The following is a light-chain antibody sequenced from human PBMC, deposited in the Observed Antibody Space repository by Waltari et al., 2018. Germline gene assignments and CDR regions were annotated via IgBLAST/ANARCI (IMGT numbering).Light chain of an antibody. Sequence: QSLVQRDGNTLLKWFQQRPGQSRRRLIYKVSNPESGVPDRFSGSEAGTDVTLKISRVEAEDVGIFYCLQSSQGPYEFGQGTKLEIK. J-gene: IGKJ2*01. CDR1: QSLVQRDGNTL. CDR2: KVS. V-gene: IGKV2-30*02. CDR3: LQSSQGPYE.